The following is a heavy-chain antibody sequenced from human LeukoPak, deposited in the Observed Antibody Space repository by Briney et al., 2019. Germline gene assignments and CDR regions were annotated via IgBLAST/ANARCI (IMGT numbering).Heavy chain of an antibody. CDR2: TYYRSKWYN. CDR3: ARGGIGYCSSTSCSFDS. J-gene: IGHJ4*02. CDR1: GDSVSTNTGA. D-gene: IGHD2-2*01. V-gene: IGHV6-1*01. Sequence: SQTLSLTCAISGDSVSTNTGAWNWIRQSPSRGLEWLGRTYYRSKWYNDYGVSVKSRITINPDTSKNQFSLQLNSVTPEDTAVYYCARGGIGYCSSTSCSFDSWGQGTLVTVSS.